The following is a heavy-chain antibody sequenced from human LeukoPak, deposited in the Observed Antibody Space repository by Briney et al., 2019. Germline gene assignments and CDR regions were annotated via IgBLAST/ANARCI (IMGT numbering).Heavy chain of an antibody. D-gene: IGHD1-26*01. V-gene: IGHV1-69*13. CDR2: IIPIFGTA. CDR1: GGTFSSYA. CDR3: ARDSTEWEPGHKDAFDI. J-gene: IGHJ3*02. Sequence: SVKVSCKASGGTFSSYAISWVRQAPGQGLEWMGGIIPIFGTANHAQKFQGRVTITADESTSTAYMELSSLRSEDTAVYYCARDSTEWEPGHKDAFDIWGQGTMVTVSS.